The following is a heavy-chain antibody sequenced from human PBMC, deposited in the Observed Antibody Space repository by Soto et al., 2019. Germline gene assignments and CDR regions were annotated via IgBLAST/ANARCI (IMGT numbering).Heavy chain of an antibody. CDR1: GGTFSNHA. Sequence: ASVKVSCKASGGTFSNHAINWVRQAPGQGLEWMGWISAYNGNTNYAQKLQGRVTMSTDTSTSTAYMELRSLRSDDTAVYYCARVVGYCSGGSCYSAHFDYWGQGTLVTVSS. J-gene: IGHJ4*02. V-gene: IGHV1-18*01. CDR3: ARVVGYCSGGSCYSAHFDY. CDR2: ISAYNGNT. D-gene: IGHD2-15*01.